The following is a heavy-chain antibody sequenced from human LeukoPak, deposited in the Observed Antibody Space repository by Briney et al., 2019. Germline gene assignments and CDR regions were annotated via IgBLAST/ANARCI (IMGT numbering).Heavy chain of an antibody. CDR3: ARHWRNYYDSSGYYHFGY. Sequence: GGSLRLSCAASGFTFSSYWMSWVRQAPGKGLEWVANIKQDGSEKYYVDSVKGRFTISRDNAKNSLYLQMNSLRAEDTAVYYCARHWRNYYDSSGYYHFGYWGQGTLVTVSS. J-gene: IGHJ4*02. V-gene: IGHV3-7*01. CDR2: IKQDGSEK. CDR1: GFTFSSYW. D-gene: IGHD3-22*01.